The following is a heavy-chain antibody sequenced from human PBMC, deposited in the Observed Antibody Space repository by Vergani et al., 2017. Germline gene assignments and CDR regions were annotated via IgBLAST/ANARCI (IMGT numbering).Heavy chain of an antibody. V-gene: IGHV3-11*01. D-gene: IGHD2-21*02. CDR3: ARGNWSDCFSSYYYMVV. J-gene: IGHJ6*03. Sequence: VQLLESGGTLVKPGGSLRLSCAASGFTFRDFYMTWIRQVPGKGLEWVSHISDSGTSINYADSVKGRFTVSRDNAKNSLYLQMTSLRVEATAVYYCARGNWSDCFSSYYYMVVLGKGTPVTVSS. CDR1: GFTFRDFY. CDR2: ISDSGTSI.